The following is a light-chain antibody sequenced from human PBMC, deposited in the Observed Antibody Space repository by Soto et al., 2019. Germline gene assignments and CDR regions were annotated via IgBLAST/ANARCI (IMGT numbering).Light chain of an antibody. J-gene: IGKJ1*01. CDR2: GAS. V-gene: IGKV3D-15*01. CDR3: QQYNHWWT. CDR1: QSVGTN. Sequence: IGVKQSLATLCVSPGERVTLSFRASQSVGTNLSWYQQKPGQAPRLLIYGASARATGTPARFSGSGSGTDFTLTISSLQSEDVAVYYCQQYNHWWTFGQGTKVDI.